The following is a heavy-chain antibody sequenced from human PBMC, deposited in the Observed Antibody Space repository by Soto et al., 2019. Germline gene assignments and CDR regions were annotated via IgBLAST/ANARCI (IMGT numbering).Heavy chain of an antibody. CDR3: ARDQLYYNDISGRPLNAFDV. D-gene: IGHD3-22*01. V-gene: IGHV3-48*01. CDR2: IGIGSSTT. J-gene: IGHJ3*01. CDR1: GFTFRNYG. Sequence: GGSLRLSCAASGFTFRNYGMNWVRQAPGKGLEWVSYIGIGSSTTYYADSVKGRFTISRDNAKNSLYLQMNSLRAEDTAVYYCARDQLYYNDISGRPLNAFDVWGQGTMVTVS.